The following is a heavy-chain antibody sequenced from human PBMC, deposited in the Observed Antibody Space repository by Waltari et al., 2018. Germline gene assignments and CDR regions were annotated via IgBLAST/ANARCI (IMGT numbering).Heavy chain of an antibody. CDR2: ISASRAAI. V-gene: IGHV3-48*01. J-gene: IGHJ4*02. Sequence: EVPLVESGGGFVQPGGSLRLYCSVSAFTFGSFSMHWSGQAPGKGLEWVAYISASRAAIYYAESVKGRFTISRDNAKNSLFLQMTNLGGEDTAVYYCATEPAPGAGINYWGQGILVTVSS. CDR3: ATEPAPGAGINY. D-gene: IGHD6-19*01. CDR1: AFTFGSFS.